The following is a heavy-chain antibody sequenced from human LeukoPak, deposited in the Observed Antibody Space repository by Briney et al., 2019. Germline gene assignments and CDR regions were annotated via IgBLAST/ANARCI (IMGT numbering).Heavy chain of an antibody. D-gene: IGHD5-24*01. CDR3: ARGEMATTSFDY. Sequence: ASVKVSCKASGYTFTSYDINWVRQATGQGLEWMGWMNPNSGNTGYAQKFQGSVTMTRNTSISTAYMELSSLRSEDTAVYYCARGEMATTSFDYWGQGTLVTVSS. CDR2: MNPNSGNT. V-gene: IGHV1-8*01. J-gene: IGHJ4*02. CDR1: GYTFTSYD.